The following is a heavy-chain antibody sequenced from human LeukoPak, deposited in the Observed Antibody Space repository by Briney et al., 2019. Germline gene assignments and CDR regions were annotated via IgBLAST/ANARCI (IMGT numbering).Heavy chain of an antibody. V-gene: IGHV1-2*06. Sequence: ASMKVSCKASGYTFSGYSMHWVRQAPGQGLEWMGRINPNSGVTYYAQKFQGRVTMTSDTSITTAYMELSSLTSDDTATYYCARDASNWSAFDSWGQGTLVIVSS. J-gene: IGHJ5*01. D-gene: IGHD1-20*01. CDR3: ARDASNWSAFDS. CDR1: GYTFSGYS. CDR2: INPNSGVT.